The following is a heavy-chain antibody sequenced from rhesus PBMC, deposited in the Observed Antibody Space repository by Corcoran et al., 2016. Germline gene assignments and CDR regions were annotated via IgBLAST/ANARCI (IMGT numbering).Heavy chain of an antibody. CDR3: ARRGTTITGLGH. V-gene: IGHV4-122*02. Sequence: QVQLQESGPGLVKPSETLSLTCAVSGGSISSNYWSWIRQPPGKGLEWIGYITYSASTNYNPSLKSRVTISRDTSKNQVSLKLSSVTAADTAVYYCARRGTTITGLGHWGQGVLVTVSS. CDR1: GGSISSNY. J-gene: IGHJ4*01. D-gene: IGHD3-40*01. CDR2: ITYSAST.